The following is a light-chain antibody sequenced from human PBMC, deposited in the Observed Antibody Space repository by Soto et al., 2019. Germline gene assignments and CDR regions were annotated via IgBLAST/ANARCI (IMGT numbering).Light chain of an antibody. CDR3: QQRSSWPPYT. CDR2: DAS. V-gene: IGKV3-11*01. J-gene: IGKJ2*01. Sequence: EFVLTQSPGTVSLSPGERATLSCRASQTVNTYLAWYQQKPGQAPRLLIYDASSRATGIPARFTGSGSGTDFTLTISSLEPEDFAVYYCQQRSSWPPYTFGQGTKVDIK. CDR1: QTVNTY.